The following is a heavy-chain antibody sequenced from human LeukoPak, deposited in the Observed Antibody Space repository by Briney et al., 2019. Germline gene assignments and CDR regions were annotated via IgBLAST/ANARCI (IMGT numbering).Heavy chain of an antibody. Sequence: GGSLRLSCAASGFTFSSYGMHWVRQAPGKGLEWGAVIWYDGSNKYYADSVKGRFTISRDNSKNTLYLQMNSLRAEDTAVYYCARASSSGWFENWFDPWGQGTLVTVSS. CDR2: IWYDGSNK. J-gene: IGHJ5*02. CDR1: GFTFSSYG. D-gene: IGHD6-19*01. CDR3: ARASSSGWFENWFDP. V-gene: IGHV3-33*01.